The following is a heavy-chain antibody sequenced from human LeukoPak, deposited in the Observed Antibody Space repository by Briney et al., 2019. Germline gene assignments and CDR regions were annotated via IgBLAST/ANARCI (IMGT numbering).Heavy chain of an antibody. J-gene: IGHJ3*02. CDR2: IYTRGST. V-gene: IGHV4-4*07. Sequence: PSETLSLTWTVAGGSLSSYHGGWIRQPAGEVLEWVGRIYTRGSTNYNPSLKSRVTMSVDTSKNQFSLKLSSVTAADTAVYYCARVGGGLVFPWDDFDIWGQGTMVTVSS. CDR1: GGSLSSYH. CDR3: ARVGGGLVFPWDDFDI. D-gene: IGHD6-6*01.